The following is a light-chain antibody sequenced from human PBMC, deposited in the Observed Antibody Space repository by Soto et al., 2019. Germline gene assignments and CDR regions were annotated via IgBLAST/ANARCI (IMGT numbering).Light chain of an antibody. Sequence: EILLTQSPGTLSLSPGERATLSCRATQSVSSSYLAWYQKKPGQAPRLLLCGASSRATGIPDRFSGSGSGTDLTLTISRVETEDFAAYYCQQYGRSLPITFGQGTRLEIK. CDR2: GAS. J-gene: IGKJ5*01. CDR1: QSVSSSY. CDR3: QQYGRSLPIT. V-gene: IGKV3-20*01.